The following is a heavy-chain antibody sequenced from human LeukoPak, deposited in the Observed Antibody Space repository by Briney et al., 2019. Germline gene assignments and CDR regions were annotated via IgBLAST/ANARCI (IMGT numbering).Heavy chain of an antibody. V-gene: IGHV5-51*01. D-gene: IGHD5-24*01. Sequence: GESLKISCKGSGYTFTSFWIGWVRQMPGKGLEWMGIIYPGNSDTRYSPSLQGQVTISADKSISTAHLQWNSLKASDTAIYYCGRLRDGYSDYWGQGTLVTVSS. J-gene: IGHJ4*02. CDR2: IYPGNSDT. CDR3: GRLRDGYSDY. CDR1: GYTFTSFW.